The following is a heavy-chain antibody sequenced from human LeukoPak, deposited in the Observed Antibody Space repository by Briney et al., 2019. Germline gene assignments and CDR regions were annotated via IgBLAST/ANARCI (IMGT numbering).Heavy chain of an antibody. Sequence: KPSETLSLTCTGSGGSISSFYWSWIRQPPGKGLGWVGYIYYSGSTNYNPSLKSRVTISVDTSKNQFSLKLSSVTAADTAVYYCARAGTQEYYYYYYYMDVWGKGTTVTVSS. CDR2: IYYSGST. D-gene: IGHD2/OR15-2a*01. CDR3: ARAGTQEYYYYYYYMDV. V-gene: IGHV4-59*01. J-gene: IGHJ6*03. CDR1: GGSISSFY.